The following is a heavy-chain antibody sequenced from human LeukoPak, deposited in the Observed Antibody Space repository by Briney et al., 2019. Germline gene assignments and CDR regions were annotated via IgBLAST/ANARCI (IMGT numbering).Heavy chain of an antibody. CDR1: GYTFTGYY. J-gene: IGHJ4*02. D-gene: IGHD3-22*01. V-gene: IGHV1-69*05. CDR2: IIPIFGTA. Sequence: SVKVSCKASGYTFTGYYMHWVRQAPGQGLEWMGGIIPIFGTANYAQKFQGRVTITTDESTSTAYMELSSLRSEDTAVYYCAGTYYYDSSGYQSLFDYWGQGTLVTVSS. CDR3: AGTYYYDSSGYQSLFDY.